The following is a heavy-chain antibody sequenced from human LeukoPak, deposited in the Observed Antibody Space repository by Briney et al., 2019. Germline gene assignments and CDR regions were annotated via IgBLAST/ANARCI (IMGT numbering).Heavy chain of an antibody. V-gene: IGHV4-39*07. D-gene: IGHD6-6*01. CDR1: GGSISSSSYY. CDR2: IYYSGST. CDR3: ARDRRRGAARLSAWGATRDAFDI. J-gene: IGHJ3*02. Sequence: SETLSLTCTVSGGSISSSSYYWGWIRQPPGKGLEWIGSIYYSGSTYYNPSLKSRVTISVDTSKNQFSLKLSSVTAADTAVYYCARDRRRGAARLSAWGATRDAFDIWGQGTMVTVSS.